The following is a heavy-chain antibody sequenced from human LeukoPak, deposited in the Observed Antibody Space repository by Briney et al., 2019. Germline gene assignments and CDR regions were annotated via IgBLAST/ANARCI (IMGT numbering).Heavy chain of an antibody. Sequence: SQILSLTCAISGDSVSSNCASWNWIRQSPSRGLEWLGRTYYRSQQWHSDYAPSMKGRITLNPDTSKNQFSLQLNSMTPEDTAVYYCGRETYFGVVTYWGQGTLVTVSS. CDR1: GDSVSSNCAS. CDR2: TYYRSQQWHS. D-gene: IGHD3-3*01. CDR3: GRETYFGVVTY. J-gene: IGHJ4*02. V-gene: IGHV6-1*01.